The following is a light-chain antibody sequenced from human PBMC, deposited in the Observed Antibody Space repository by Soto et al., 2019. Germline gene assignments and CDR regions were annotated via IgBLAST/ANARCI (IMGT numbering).Light chain of an antibody. CDR3: CSYAGSSTNWV. Sequence: QSALTQPASVSGSPGQSITISCTGTSSDVGSYNLVSWYQHHPGKAPKLMIYEDSKRPSGVSNRFSGSKSGNTASLTISGLQAEDEADYYCCSYAGSSTNWVFGGGTKVTVL. V-gene: IGLV2-23*01. CDR1: SSDVGSYNL. J-gene: IGLJ3*02. CDR2: EDS.